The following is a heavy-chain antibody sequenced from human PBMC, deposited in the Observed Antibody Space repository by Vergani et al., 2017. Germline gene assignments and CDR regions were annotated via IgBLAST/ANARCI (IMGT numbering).Heavy chain of an antibody. V-gene: IGHV3-23*01. CDR1: GFTFTNFA. J-gene: IGHJ4*02. Sequence: EVHLLESGGGLIQPGGSLRLSCAASGFTFTNFAMTWVRQAPGEGLEWVSGISGSGGFTYYADSVKGRFTISRDNSKNTMFLQMNNLRAEDTAVYYCAKDNVPGYYDSSGYCDYWGQGTLVTVSS. D-gene: IGHD3-22*01. CDR2: ISGSGGFT. CDR3: AKDNVPGYYDSSGYCDY.